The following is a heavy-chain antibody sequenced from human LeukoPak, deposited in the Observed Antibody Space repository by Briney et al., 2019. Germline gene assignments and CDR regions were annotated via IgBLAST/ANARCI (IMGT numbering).Heavy chain of an antibody. CDR1: GGSISSGGYS. CDR3: AGRRSYYVFWFDP. Sequence: SETLSLTCAVSGGSISSGGYSWSWIRQPPGKGLEWIGYIYHSGSTYYNPSLKSRVTISVDRSKNQFSLKLSSVTAADTAVYYCAGRRSYYVFWFDPWGQGTLVTVSS. D-gene: IGHD1-26*01. V-gene: IGHV4-30-2*01. J-gene: IGHJ5*02. CDR2: IYHSGST.